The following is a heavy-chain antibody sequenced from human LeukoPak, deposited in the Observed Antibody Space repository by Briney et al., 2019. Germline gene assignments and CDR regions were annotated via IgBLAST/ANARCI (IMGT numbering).Heavy chain of an antibody. V-gene: IGHV3-30*07. D-gene: IGHD3-22*01. Sequence: GRSLRLSCAASGFTFSSYAMHWVRQAPGKGLEWVAVISYDGSNKYYADSVKGRFTISRDNAKNSLYLQMNSLRAEDTAVYYCARDSSGCFDPWGQGTLVTVSS. CDR3: ARDSSGCFDP. CDR2: ISYDGSNK. J-gene: IGHJ5*02. CDR1: GFTFSSYA.